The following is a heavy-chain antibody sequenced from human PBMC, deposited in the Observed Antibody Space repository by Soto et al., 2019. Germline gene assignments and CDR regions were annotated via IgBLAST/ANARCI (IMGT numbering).Heavy chain of an antibody. J-gene: IGHJ5*02. CDR3: ASARHIGP. V-gene: IGHV3-7*01. CDR1: GFTFSNYW. CDR2: IKQDGSES. Sequence: SLRLSCASSGFTFSNYWMSWVRQAPGKGLEWVANIKQDGSESNYADSVKGRFTISRDNAENSLYLQMTSLRAEDTAVYYCASARHIGPWGQGTLVTVSS. D-gene: IGHD2-21*01.